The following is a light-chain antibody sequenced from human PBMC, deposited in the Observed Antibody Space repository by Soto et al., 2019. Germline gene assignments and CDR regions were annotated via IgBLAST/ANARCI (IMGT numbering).Light chain of an antibody. CDR3: QQYNSYPIT. CDR2: DAS. J-gene: IGKJ5*01. V-gene: IGKV1-5*01. CDR1: QSISSW. Sequence: TQSPSPRSASVGDRVTIPCRASQSISSWLAWYQQKPGKAPKLLIYDASNLESGVPSRFSGSGSGTEFTLTISSLQPDDFATYYCQQYNSYPITLGQGTRLKV.